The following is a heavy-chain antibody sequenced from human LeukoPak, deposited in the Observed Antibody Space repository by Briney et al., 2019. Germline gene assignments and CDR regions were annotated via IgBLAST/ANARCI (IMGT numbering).Heavy chain of an antibody. J-gene: IGHJ4*02. CDR3: ARGGPPVLLWFGELLRDFDY. Sequence: ASVKVSCKASGYTFTGFYMHWVRQAPGQGLEWMGWINPNSGGTNYAQKFQGRVTMTRDTSISTAYMELSRLRSDDTAVYYCARGGPPVLLWFGELLRDFDYWGQGTLVTVSS. V-gene: IGHV1-2*02. D-gene: IGHD3-10*01. CDR1: GYTFTGFY. CDR2: INPNSGGT.